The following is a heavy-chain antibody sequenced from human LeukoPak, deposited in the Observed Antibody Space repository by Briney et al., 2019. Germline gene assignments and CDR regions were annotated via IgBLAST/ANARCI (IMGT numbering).Heavy chain of an antibody. V-gene: IGHV4-39*01. CDR2: IYYSGST. J-gene: IGHJ4*02. CDR3: ASSSSGWYPIDY. D-gene: IGHD6-19*01. CDR1: GGSISSSSYY. Sequence: PSETLSLTCTVSGGSISSSSYYWGWIRQPPGKGLEWIGSIYYSGSTYYNPSLKSRVTISVDTSKNQFSLKLSSVTAADTAVYYCASSSSGWYPIDYWGQGTMVTVSS.